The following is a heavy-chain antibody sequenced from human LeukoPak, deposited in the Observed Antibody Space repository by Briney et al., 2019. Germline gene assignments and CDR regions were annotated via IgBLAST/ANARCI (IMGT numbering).Heavy chain of an antibody. Sequence: GGSLRLSCAASGFTFSNAWMTWVRQAPGKGLEWVGRIKSKTDGGTTNYAAPVKGRFTISRDDSKNTLYLQMNSLKTEDTAVYYCTTDHPFLYYYYAMDVWGQGTTVTVSS. J-gene: IGHJ6*02. CDR2: IKSKTDGGTT. CDR1: GFTFSNAW. V-gene: IGHV3-15*01. CDR3: TTDHPFLYYYYAMDV. D-gene: IGHD2/OR15-2a*01.